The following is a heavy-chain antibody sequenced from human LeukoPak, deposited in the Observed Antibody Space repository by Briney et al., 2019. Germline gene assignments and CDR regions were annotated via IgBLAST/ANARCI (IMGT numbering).Heavy chain of an antibody. CDR1: GGAFNNYA. CDR2: VVPMFGIR. V-gene: IGHV1-69*04. Sequence: ASVKGSCKTSGGAFNNYAISWVRQAPGPGLEWMGRVVPMFGIRNYPQTFRGRVNITADKATNTVYMELRSLRAEDTAIYYCATEPSRSYSFDHLDFWGLGTPVTVSS. D-gene: IGHD5-12*01. J-gene: IGHJ4*02. CDR3: ATEPSRSYSFDHLDF.